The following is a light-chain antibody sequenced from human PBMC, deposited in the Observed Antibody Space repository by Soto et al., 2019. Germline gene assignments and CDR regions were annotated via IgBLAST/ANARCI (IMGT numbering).Light chain of an antibody. Sequence: QSALTQPASVSGSPGQSITISCTGTNSDVGGYNYVSWYQQNPGEAPKLMIYEVSNRPSAVSNRFSGSKSGNTASLTISGLQAEDEADYYCSSYTSSSTMVFGGGTKVTVL. CDR3: SSYTSSSTMV. J-gene: IGLJ2*01. CDR2: EVS. V-gene: IGLV2-14*01. CDR1: NSDVGGYNY.